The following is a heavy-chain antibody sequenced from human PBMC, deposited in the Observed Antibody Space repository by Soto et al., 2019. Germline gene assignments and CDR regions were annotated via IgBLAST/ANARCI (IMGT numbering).Heavy chain of an antibody. V-gene: IGHV1-69*06. J-gene: IGHJ5*02. CDR3: ARDFNGQRNWFDP. D-gene: IGHD2-8*01. CDR2: IIPIFGTA. Sequence: GASVKVSCKASGGTFSSYAISWVRQAPGQGLEWTGGIIPIFGTANYAQKFQGRVTITADKSTSTAYMELSSLRSEDTAVYYCARDFNGQRNWFDPWGQGTLVTVSS. CDR1: GGTFSSYA.